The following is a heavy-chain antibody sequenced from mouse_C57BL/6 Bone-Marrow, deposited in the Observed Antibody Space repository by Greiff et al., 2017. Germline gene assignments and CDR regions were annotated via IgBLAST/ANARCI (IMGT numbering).Heavy chain of an antibody. CDR1: GYTFTSYG. D-gene: IGHD6-5*01. CDR3: ARLLFRLWGAMDY. V-gene: IGHV1-81*01. J-gene: IGHJ4*01. Sequence: QVQLQQSGAELARPGASVKLSCKASGYTFTSYGISWVKQRTGQGLEWIGEIYPRSGNTYYNEKFKGKATLTADKSASTAYMELRSLTSEDSAVYFCARLLFRLWGAMDYWGQGTSVTGSS. CDR2: IYPRSGNT.